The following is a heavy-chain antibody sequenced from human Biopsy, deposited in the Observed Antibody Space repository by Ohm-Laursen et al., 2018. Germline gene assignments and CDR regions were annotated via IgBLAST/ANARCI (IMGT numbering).Heavy chain of an antibody. CDR3: ARALDYYDPYYYYAMDV. V-gene: IGHV4-34*01. CDR2: INHRGSA. CDR1: GGSFSGYY. Sequence: GTLSLTCPVYGGSFSGYYWTWIRQPPGKGLEWIGEINHRGSASYNPSLKSRITVLVDTSKNQFSLKLRSASAAGTAVYFCARALDYYDPYYYYAMDVWGQGTSVTVSS. J-gene: IGHJ6*02. D-gene: IGHD3-16*01.